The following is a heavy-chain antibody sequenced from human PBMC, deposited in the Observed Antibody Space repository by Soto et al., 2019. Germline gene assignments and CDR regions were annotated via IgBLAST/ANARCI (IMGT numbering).Heavy chain of an antibody. V-gene: IGHV4-34*01. CDR2: INHSGST. J-gene: IGHJ6*03. Sequence: SETLSLTCAVYGGSFSGYYWSWIRQPPGKGLEWIGEINHSGSTNYNPSLKSRVTISVDTSKNQFSLKLGSVTAADTAVYYCARGRPSIAAQSYYYYMDVWGKGTTVTVSS. CDR3: ARGRPSIAAQSYYYYMDV. CDR1: GGSFSGYY. D-gene: IGHD6-13*01.